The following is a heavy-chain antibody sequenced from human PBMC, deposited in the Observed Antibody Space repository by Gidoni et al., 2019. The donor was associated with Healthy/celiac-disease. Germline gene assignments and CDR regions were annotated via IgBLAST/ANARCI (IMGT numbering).Heavy chain of an antibody. CDR3: ARSPGSINWNDEDY. D-gene: IGHD1-1*01. V-gene: IGHV1-2*06. J-gene: IGHJ4*02. CDR2: INPNSGGT. CDR1: GYTFTGYY. Sequence: QVQLVQSGADVKKPGASVTVSCKASGYTFTGYYMHWVRQAPGQGREWMGRINPNSGGTNYAQKVQGRVTMTRDTSISTADMELSRLRSDDTAVYYCARSPGSINWNDEDYWGQGTLVTVSS.